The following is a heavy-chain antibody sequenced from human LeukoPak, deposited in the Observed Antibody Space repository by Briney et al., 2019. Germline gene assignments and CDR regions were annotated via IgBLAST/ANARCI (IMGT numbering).Heavy chain of an antibody. CDR1: GFTFSSYA. D-gene: IGHD6-13*01. J-gene: IGHJ4*02. CDR3: AREVGYSSSWYHLPFDY. CDR2: ISYDGSNK. Sequence: GGSLRLSCAASGFTFSSYAMHWVRQAPGKGLEWVAVISYDGSNKYCADSVKGRFTISRDNSKNTLYLQMNSLRAEDTAVYYCAREVGYSSSWYHLPFDYWGQGTLVTVSS. V-gene: IGHV3-30-3*01.